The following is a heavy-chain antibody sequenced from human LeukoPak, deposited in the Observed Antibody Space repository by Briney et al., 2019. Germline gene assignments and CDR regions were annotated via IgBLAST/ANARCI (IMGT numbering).Heavy chain of an antibody. CDR2: IYYSGST. D-gene: IGHD3-22*01. CDR1: GGSFSSYY. Sequence: PSETLSLTCTVSGGSFSSYYWSWIRQPPGKGLEWIGYIYYSGSTNYNPSLKSRVTISVDTSKNQFSLKLSTVTAADTAVYYCARTDGLLLTAFHIWAQGTMVTVSS. CDR3: ARTDGLLLTAFHI. V-gene: IGHV4-59*01. J-gene: IGHJ3*02.